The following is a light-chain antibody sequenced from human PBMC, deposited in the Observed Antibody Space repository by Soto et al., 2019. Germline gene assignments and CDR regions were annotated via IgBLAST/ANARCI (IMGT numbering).Light chain of an antibody. CDR2: DAS. V-gene: IGKV3-11*01. CDR1: QSISNY. Sequence: EIVLTQSPATLSLSPGERATLSCRASQSISNYLAWYQQKPGQAPRLLIYDASNRATGIPARFSGSWSGTDFTLPISNLEPEDSAVYYCQQRTNWAFGQGTKVEIK. J-gene: IGKJ1*01. CDR3: QQRTNWA.